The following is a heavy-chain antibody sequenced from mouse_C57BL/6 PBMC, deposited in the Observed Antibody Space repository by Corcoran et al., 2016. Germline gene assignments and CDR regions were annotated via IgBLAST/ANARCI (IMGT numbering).Heavy chain of an antibody. CDR3: ATGNPFAY. D-gene: IGHD2-1*01. J-gene: IGHJ3*01. Sequence: QIQLVQSGPELKKPGETVKISCKASGYTFTTYGMSWVKQAPGKGLKWMGWINTYSGVPTYADDFKGRFAFSLETSASTAYLQINNLKNEDTATYFCATGNPFAYWGQGTLVTVSA. CDR2: INTYSGVP. CDR1: GYTFTTYG. V-gene: IGHV9-3*01.